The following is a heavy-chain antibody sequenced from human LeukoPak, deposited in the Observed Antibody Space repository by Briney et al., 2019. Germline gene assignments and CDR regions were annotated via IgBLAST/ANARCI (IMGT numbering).Heavy chain of an antibody. J-gene: IGHJ4*02. Sequence: PGGSLRLSCEASGFTFSSYAMSWVRQAPGKGLVWVSLINSDGSNTRYADSVKGRFTISGDNAKNTLYLQMDTLRAEDTAVYYCARARESHNDYWGQGTLVTVSS. V-gene: IGHV3-74*01. CDR2: INSDGSNT. CDR3: ARARESHNDY. CDR1: GFTFSSYA.